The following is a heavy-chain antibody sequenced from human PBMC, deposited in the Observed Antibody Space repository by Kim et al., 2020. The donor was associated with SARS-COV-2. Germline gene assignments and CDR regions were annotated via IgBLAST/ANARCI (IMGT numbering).Heavy chain of an antibody. V-gene: IGHV1-69*13. CDR1: GGTFSSYA. J-gene: IGHJ6*02. CDR2: IIPIFGTA. Sequence: SVKVSCKASGGTFSSYAISWVRQAPGQGLEWMGGIIPIFGTANYAQKFQGRVTITADESTSTAYMELSSLRSEDTAVYYCARVSRPNIVVVVAATSGVTLYGMEVWGPGTPGTVSS. CDR3: ARVSRPNIVVVVAATSGVTLYGMEV. D-gene: IGHD2-15*01.